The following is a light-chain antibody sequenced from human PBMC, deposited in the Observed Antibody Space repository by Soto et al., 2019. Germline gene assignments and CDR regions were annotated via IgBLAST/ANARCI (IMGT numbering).Light chain of an antibody. CDR1: SSNIGSNT. CDR3: AAWDDSLNALV. Sequence: QSVLTQPPSASGTPGQRVTISCSGSSSNIGSNTVNWYQQLPGTAPKLLIYSNNQRPSGVPDRFSGSKSGTSASLAISGLQSXDXADYYCAAWDDSLNALVFGGGTQLTV. V-gene: IGLV1-44*01. J-gene: IGLJ2*01. CDR2: SNN.